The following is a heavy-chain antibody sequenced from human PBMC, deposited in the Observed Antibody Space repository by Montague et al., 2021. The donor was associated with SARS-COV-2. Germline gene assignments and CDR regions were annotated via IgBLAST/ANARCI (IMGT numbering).Heavy chain of an antibody. D-gene: IGHD4-11*01. CDR3: ARDSYTKGDY. CDR1: GFSFSTDW. CDR2: INGDGCAK. Sequence: SLRLSCAASGFSFSTDWMSWVRQAPGKGLEWVANINGDGCAKSYVGSVKGRFTISRDNANNSLYLQMNSLRAEDTAVYYCARDSYTKGDYWGQGTLVSVSS. J-gene: IGHJ4*02. V-gene: IGHV3-7*03.